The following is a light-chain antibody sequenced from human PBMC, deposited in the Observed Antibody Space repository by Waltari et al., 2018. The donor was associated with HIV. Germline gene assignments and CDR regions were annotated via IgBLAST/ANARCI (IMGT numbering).Light chain of an antibody. V-gene: IGLV1-47*01. CDR1: SSNIGSNY. CDR2: RND. Sequence: QSVLTQPPSASGTPGQRVSIHCSGSSSNIGSNYVYWYQQLPGTAPKLLMYRNDERPSGVPDRFSGSKSGTSASLALSGLRSEDEADYYCAAWDNSLSAWVFGGGTKLTVL. CDR3: AAWDNSLSAWV. J-gene: IGLJ3*02.